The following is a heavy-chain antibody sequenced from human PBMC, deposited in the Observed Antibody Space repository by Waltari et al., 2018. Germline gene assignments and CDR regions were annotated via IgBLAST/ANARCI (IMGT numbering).Heavy chain of an antibody. V-gene: IGHV4-38-2*01. CDR2: IYHSGST. D-gene: IGHD2-15*01. CDR1: GYSISSGYY. Sequence: QVQLQESGPGLVKPSETLSLTCAVSGYSISSGYYWGWIRPPPGKGLEWIGSIYHSGSTDYNPSLKSRVTISVDTSKNQFSLKLSSVTAADTAVYYCARTVVVAATGAFDIWGQGTMVTVSS. CDR3: ARTVVVAATGAFDI. J-gene: IGHJ3*02.